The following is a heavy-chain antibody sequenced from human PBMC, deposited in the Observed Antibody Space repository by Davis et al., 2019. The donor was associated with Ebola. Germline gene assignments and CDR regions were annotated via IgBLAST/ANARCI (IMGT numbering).Heavy chain of an antibody. Sequence: GESLKISCAASGFTFSSYAMSWVRQAPGKGLEWVSAISGSGGSTYYADSVKGRFTISRDNSKNTLYLQMNSLRAEDTAVYYCAKGYDILTGAVFDYWGQGTLVTVSS. V-gene: IGHV3-23*01. CDR3: AKGYDILTGAVFDY. CDR1: GFTFSSYA. J-gene: IGHJ4*02. CDR2: ISGSGGST. D-gene: IGHD3-9*01.